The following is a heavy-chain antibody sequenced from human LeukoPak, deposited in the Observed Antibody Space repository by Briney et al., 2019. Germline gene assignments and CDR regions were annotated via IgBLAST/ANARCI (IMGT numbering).Heavy chain of an antibody. CDR3: ASDRVLGSGSLDN. J-gene: IGHJ4*02. Sequence: GGSLRLSCTASGFRFSDFWMHWVRQAPGNGLVWVSRIRGDWHDTTYADSVKGRFTISRDNAQNTLYLQMNSLRVEDTAVYYCASDRVLGSGSLDNWGQGTLVTVSS. CDR1: GFRFSDFW. CDR2: IRGDWHDT. V-gene: IGHV3-74*01. D-gene: IGHD3-10*01.